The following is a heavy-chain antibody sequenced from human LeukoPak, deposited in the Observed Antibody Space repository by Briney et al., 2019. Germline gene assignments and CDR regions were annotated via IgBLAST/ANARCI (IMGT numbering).Heavy chain of an antibody. V-gene: IGHV3-21*01. Sequence: PSETLSLTCTVSGGSISSSSYYWGWIRQPPGKGLEWVSSISSSSSYIYYADSVKGRFTISRDNTKNSLYLQMNSLRAEDTAVYYCARGKPMTTVTGSDYWGQGTLVTVSS. D-gene: IGHD4-17*01. CDR3: ARGKPMTTVTGSDY. CDR2: ISSSSSYI. CDR1: GGSISSSS. J-gene: IGHJ4*02.